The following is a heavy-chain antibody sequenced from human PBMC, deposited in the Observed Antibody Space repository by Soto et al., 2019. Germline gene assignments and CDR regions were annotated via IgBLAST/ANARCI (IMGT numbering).Heavy chain of an antibody. D-gene: IGHD2-15*01. J-gene: IGHJ5*02. V-gene: IGHV3-30-3*01. CDR3: ARGFCTGGSCYTGNWFDP. CDR1: GFTFSSYA. Sequence: VQLVESGGGVVQPGRSLRLSCAASGFTFSSYAMHWVRQAPGKGLEWVAVISYEGSNKYYADSVKGRFTISRDNSKNTLYLQMNSLRVEDSAVYYCARGFCTGGSCYTGNWFDPWGQGTLVTVSS. CDR2: ISYEGSNK.